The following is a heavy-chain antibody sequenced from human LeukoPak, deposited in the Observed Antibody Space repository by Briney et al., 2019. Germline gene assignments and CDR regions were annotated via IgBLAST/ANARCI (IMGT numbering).Heavy chain of an antibody. CDR1: GGSFSTYY. D-gene: IGHD6-19*01. CDR2: INHSGGT. J-gene: IGHJ4*02. V-gene: IGHV4-34*01. Sequence: SETLSLTCAVYGGSFSTYYWSWIRQPPGKGLEWIGEINHSGGTSYNPSLKSRVTISVDTSKNQFSLKLSSVTVADTAVYYCARGGGSVASTAFDYWGQGALVTVSS. CDR3: ARGGGSVASTAFDY.